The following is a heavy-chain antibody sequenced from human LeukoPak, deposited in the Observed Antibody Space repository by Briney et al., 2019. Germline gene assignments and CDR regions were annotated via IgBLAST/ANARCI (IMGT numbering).Heavy chain of an antibody. Sequence: ASVKVSCKASGYTFTGYYMHWVRQAPGQGLEWMGWINPNSGGTNYAQKFQGRVTMTRDTSISTAYMELSRLRSDDTAVYSCARDGEILTDYYIYPYYYMDVWGKGTTVTISS. CDR3: ARDGEILTDYYIYPYYYMDV. CDR2: INPNSGGT. V-gene: IGHV1-2*02. D-gene: IGHD3-9*01. J-gene: IGHJ6*03. CDR1: GYTFTGYY.